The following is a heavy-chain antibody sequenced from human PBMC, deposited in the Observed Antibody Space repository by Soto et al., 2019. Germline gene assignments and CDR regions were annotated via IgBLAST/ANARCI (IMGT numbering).Heavy chain of an antibody. J-gene: IGHJ4*02. D-gene: IGHD2-2*02. CDR3: AGAGADFCTASSYRMDH. V-gene: IGHV1-3*01. CDR2: INACNGKT. Sequence: QVQLVQSGAAVKKPGASVKVSCKASGYTFTTYAMHWVRQAPGQRLEWMGWINACNGKTKYAQKLQGRVTITRDTYASTAYAELSRMRSEASAVDSFAGAGADFCTASSYRMDHWGQGTLVTVSS. CDR1: GYTFTTYA.